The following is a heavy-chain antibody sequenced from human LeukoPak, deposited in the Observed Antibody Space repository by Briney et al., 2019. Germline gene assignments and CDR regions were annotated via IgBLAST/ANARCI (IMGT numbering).Heavy chain of an antibody. V-gene: IGHV3-7*01. CDR1: GFTFSGYW. J-gene: IGHJ1*01. CDR3: ARESTAGYNSSWYGFRN. Sequence: GGSLRLSCAASGFTFSGYWMSWVRQAPGKGLEWVANINQDGSEKYYVDPVKGRFTISRDNAKNSLFLQMGSLRVEDTAVYYCARESTAGYNSSWYGFRNWGQGTLVSVSS. D-gene: IGHD6-13*01. CDR2: INQDGSEK.